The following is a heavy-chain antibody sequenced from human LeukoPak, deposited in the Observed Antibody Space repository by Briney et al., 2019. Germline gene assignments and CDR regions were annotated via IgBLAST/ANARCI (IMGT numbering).Heavy chain of an antibody. V-gene: IGHV4-39*01. CDR1: GGSISSSSYY. D-gene: IGHD6-6*01. Sequence: PSETLSLTCTVSGGSISSSSYYWGWIRQPPGEGLEWIGSIYYSGSTYYNPSLKSRVTISVDTSKNQFSLKLSSVTAADTAVYYCKIAARDYYYGMDVWGQGTTVTVSS. CDR2: IYYSGST. CDR3: KIAARDYYYGMDV. J-gene: IGHJ6*02.